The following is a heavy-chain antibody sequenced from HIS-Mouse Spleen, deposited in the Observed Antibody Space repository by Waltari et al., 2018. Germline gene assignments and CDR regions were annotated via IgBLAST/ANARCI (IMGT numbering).Heavy chain of an antibody. D-gene: IGHD6-13*01. J-gene: IGHJ2*01. V-gene: IGHV4-39*07. CDR2: IYYSGST. CDR1: GCSLSSRSYY. Sequence: QLQLQESGPGLVKPSETLSLTCPVSGCSLSSRSYYWGWIRQPPGKGLEWLGSIYYSGSTYYNPSLKSRVTISVDTSKNQFSLKLSSVTAADTAVYYCAREIPYSSSWYDWYFDLWGRGTLVTVSS. CDR3: AREIPYSSSWYDWYFDL.